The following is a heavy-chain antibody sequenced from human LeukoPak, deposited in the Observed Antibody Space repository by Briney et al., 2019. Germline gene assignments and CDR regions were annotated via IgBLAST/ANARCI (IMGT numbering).Heavy chain of an antibody. CDR1: GDSVSSNSAA. D-gene: IGHD5-18*01. J-gene: IGHJ4*02. V-gene: IGHV6-1*01. Sequence: SQTLSLTCAISGDSVSSNSAAWNWIRQSPSRGLEWLGRAYYRSKWYNDYAVSVKSRITINPDTSKNQFSLQLNSVTPEDTAVYYCARFGLSPRGYSYDFFDYWGQGTLVTVSS. CDR3: ARFGLSPRGYSYDFFDY. CDR2: AYYRSKWYN.